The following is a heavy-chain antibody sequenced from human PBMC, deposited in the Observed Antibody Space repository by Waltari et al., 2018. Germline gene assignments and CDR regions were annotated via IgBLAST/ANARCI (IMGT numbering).Heavy chain of an antibody. V-gene: IGHV3-53*01. CDR2: IYSGGST. CDR1: GFTVSSNY. J-gene: IGHJ4*02. CDR3: AREAGYGDYGGGGD. D-gene: IGHD4-17*01. Sequence: EVQLVESGGGLIQPGGSLRLSCAASGFTVSSNYLNWVRQAPGKGLGGVSVIYSGGSTYDADSVKGRFTISRDKSRNTLYLQMNSLRAEDTAVYYCAREAGYGDYGGGGDWGQGTLVTVSS.